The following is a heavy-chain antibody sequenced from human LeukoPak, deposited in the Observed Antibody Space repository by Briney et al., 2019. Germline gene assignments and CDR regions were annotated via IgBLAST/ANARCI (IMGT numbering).Heavy chain of an antibody. V-gene: IGHV1-69*13. D-gene: IGHD3-22*01. CDR2: IIPIFGTA. CDR3: ARGLRITMIPTSFDY. CDR1: GYTFTNYG. J-gene: IGHJ4*02. Sequence: SVKVSCKASGYTFTNYGITWVRQAPGQGLEWMGGIIPIFGTANYAQKFQGRVTITADESTSTAYMELSSLRSEDTAVYYCARGLRITMIPTSFDYWGQGTLVTVSS.